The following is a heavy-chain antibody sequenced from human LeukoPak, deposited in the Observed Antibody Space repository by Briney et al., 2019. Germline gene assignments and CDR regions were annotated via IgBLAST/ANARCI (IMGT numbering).Heavy chain of an antibody. CDR1: GFTFSSYG. V-gene: IGHV3-23*01. CDR2: ISDTGGTT. J-gene: IGHJ3*02. D-gene: IGHD3-10*01. CDR3: ARDGVRRFGELNAFDI. Sequence: GGSLRLSCAGSGFTFSSYGMSWVRQAPGKGLEWVSAISDTGGTTSYADSVKGRFTISRDNSKNTLYLQMNSLRAEDTAVYYCARDGVRRFGELNAFDIWGQGTMVTVSS.